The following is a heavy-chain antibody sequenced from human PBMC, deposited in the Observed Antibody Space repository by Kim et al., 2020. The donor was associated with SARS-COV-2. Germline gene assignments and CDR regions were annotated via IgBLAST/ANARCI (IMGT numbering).Heavy chain of an antibody. Sequence: GWSLRLSCAASGFTFSSYALHWVRQAPGKGLEWVAVISYDGSKKYYADSVKGRVTISRDNSKNTLYLQMNSLRTEDTAVYYCARDPSLDPWGQGTLVTVS. V-gene: IGHV3-30-3*01. CDR2: ISYDGSKK. CDR1: GFTFSSYA. CDR3: ARDPSLDP. J-gene: IGHJ5*02.